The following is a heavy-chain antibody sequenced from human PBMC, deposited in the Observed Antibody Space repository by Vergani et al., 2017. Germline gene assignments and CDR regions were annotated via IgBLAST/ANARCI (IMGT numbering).Heavy chain of an antibody. D-gene: IGHD3-22*01. J-gene: IGHJ4*02. Sequence: EVQLLESGGNLVQPGGSLRLLCAASGFTFTNFAMTWVRQAPGEGLEWVSGISGSGGFTYYADSVKGRFTISRDNSKNTMFLQMNNLRAEDTAVYYCAKDNVPGYYDSSGYCDYWGQGTLVTVSS. CDR1: GFTFTNFA. V-gene: IGHV3-23*01. CDR3: AKDNVPGYYDSSGYCDY. CDR2: ISGSGGFT.